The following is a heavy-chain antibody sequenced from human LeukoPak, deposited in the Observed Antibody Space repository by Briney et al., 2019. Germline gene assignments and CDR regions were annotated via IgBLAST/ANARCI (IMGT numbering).Heavy chain of an antibody. V-gene: IGHV3-7*01. Sequence: GGSLRLAGAASGFTVSSYWMSWVRQAPGKGLEWVVNIKLDGSEKYYVDSVKGRFTISRDNAKNSLYLQMNSLRAEDTAVYYCARDVRSTVSTVPFDYWGQGTLVTVSS. CDR1: GFTVSSYW. D-gene: IGHD4-17*01. CDR2: IKLDGSEK. CDR3: ARDVRSTVSTVPFDY. J-gene: IGHJ4*02.